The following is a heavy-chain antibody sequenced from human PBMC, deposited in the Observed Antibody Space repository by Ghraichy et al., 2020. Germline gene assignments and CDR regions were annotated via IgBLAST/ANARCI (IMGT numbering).Heavy chain of an antibody. CDR3: ASHGSGSGCEAFGI. J-gene: IGHJ3*02. D-gene: IGHD6-19*01. CDR2: IKQDGSED. CDR1: GFTLSRYW. Sequence: GGSLRLSCAASGFTLSRYWMSWVRQAPGKGLEWVANIKQDGSEDFYVDSVKGRFTIFRDSAENSLYLQMNSLRAEDTAVYYCASHGSGSGCEAFGIWGQGTMVTVSS. V-gene: IGHV3-7*01.